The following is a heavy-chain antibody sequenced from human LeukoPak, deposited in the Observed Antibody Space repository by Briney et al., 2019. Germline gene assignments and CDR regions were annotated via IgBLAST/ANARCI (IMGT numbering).Heavy chain of an antibody. CDR3: ARDQSYFMDV. Sequence: GGSLRLSCAASGFTFSDYYMSWIRQAPGKGLEWVAVISYDGSNKYYADSVKGRFTISRDNSKNTLYLQMNSLRAEDTAVYYCARDQSYFMDVWGKGTTVTVSS. CDR2: ISYDGSNK. J-gene: IGHJ6*03. V-gene: IGHV3-30*03. CDR1: GFTFSDYY.